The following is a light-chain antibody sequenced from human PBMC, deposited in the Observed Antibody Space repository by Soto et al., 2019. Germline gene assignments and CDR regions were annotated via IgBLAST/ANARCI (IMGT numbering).Light chain of an antibody. V-gene: IGLV1-40*01. Sequence: QSVLTQPPSVSGAPGQRVTISCTGSSSNIGAGYDVHWYQQLPGRAPKLLIYGNTNRPSGVPDRFSGSKSGTSASLAITGLQAEDEAADYCLSFASSLSVVFGGGTKLTVL. CDR1: SSNIGAGYD. CDR3: LSFASSLSVV. CDR2: GNT. J-gene: IGLJ2*01.